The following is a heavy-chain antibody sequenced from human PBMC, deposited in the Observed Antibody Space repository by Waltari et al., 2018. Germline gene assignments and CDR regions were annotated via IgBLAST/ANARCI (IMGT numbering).Heavy chain of an antibody. J-gene: IGHJ4*02. D-gene: IGHD6-19*01. CDR2: TDHMGST. Sequence: QVQLQQWGAGLLKPSETLSLTCAVYGGSFSGYYWSWIRQPPGKGLVWIGETDHMGSTNAPPSRKSRVTISVDTSKNQFSLKLSSVTAADTAVYYCRIAVAAQQYYFDYWGQGTLVTVSS. CDR1: GGSFSGYY. CDR3: RIAVAAQQYYFDY. V-gene: IGHV4-34*01.